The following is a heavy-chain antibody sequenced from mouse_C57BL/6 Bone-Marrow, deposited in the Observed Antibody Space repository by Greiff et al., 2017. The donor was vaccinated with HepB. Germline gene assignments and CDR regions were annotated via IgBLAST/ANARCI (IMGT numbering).Heavy chain of an antibody. V-gene: IGHV2-2*01. D-gene: IGHD4-1*01. CDR1: GFSFTSYG. CDR3: DRKFPPSWDFDY. CDR2: ICSGGST. Sequence: QVQLQQSGPGLVQPSQSLSITCTVSGFSFTSYGVHWVRQSPGKGLEWLGVICSGGSTDYNAAFISSLSISKDKSKTQVFFKMNSLQADDTAIYYCDRKFPPSWDFDYWGQGTTLTVSS. J-gene: IGHJ2*01.